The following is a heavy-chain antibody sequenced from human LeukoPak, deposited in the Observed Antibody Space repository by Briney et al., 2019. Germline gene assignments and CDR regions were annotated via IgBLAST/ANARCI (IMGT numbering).Heavy chain of an antibody. CDR2: INNDGSST. D-gene: IGHD3-10*01. J-gene: IGHJ4*02. Sequence: GGSLRLSCAASGFTFANTWMHWVRQAPGKGLVWVSIINNDGSSTNYADSVKGRFTISRDNAKNTLYLQMNSLRDKDTAVYYCVIGGTYGSGSWGQGTLVTVSS. V-gene: IGHV3-74*01. CDR3: VIGGTYGSGS. CDR1: GFTFANTW.